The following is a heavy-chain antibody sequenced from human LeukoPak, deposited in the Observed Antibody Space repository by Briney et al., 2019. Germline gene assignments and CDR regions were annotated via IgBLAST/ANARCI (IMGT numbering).Heavy chain of an antibody. CDR3: ARGPVPAAIHLSFDY. V-gene: IGHV1-69*13. D-gene: IGHD2-2*01. CDR1: GGTFSSYA. Sequence: GASVKVSCKASGGTFSSYAISWVRQAPGHGLEWMGGIIPIFGTANYAQKFQGRVTITADESTSTAYMELSSLKSEDTAVYYCARGPVPAAIHLSFDYWGQGTLVTVSS. J-gene: IGHJ4*02. CDR2: IIPIFGTA.